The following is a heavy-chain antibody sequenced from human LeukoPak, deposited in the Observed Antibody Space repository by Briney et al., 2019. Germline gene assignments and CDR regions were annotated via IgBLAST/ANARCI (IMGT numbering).Heavy chain of an antibody. J-gene: IGHJ4*02. D-gene: IGHD6-25*01. V-gene: IGHV3-23*01. Sequence: PGGSLRLSCAASGFTFSSYVMRWVRRAPGKGLECVSGISGDSRYTDYSDSVRGRFTISRDNSRNTLYLQMNSLRVEDTAVYYCTKALASGSGYPNFDSWGQGTLVTVSS. CDR2: ISGDSRYT. CDR1: GFTFSSYV. CDR3: TKALASGSGYPNFDS.